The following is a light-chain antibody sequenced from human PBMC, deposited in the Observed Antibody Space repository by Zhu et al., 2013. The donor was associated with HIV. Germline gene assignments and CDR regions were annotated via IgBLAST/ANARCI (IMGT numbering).Light chain of an antibody. V-gene: IGKV3-20*01. CDR3: QQYGRSPLT. CDR1: QSVSSTF. CDR2: GAS. Sequence: DIVLTQSPGTLSLSPGERATLSCRASQSVSSTFLAWYQQKPGQAPRLLIYGASSRATGIPDRFSGSGSGTDFTLSISRLEPEDFAVYYCQQYGRSPLTFGGGTTVEIK. J-gene: IGKJ4*01.